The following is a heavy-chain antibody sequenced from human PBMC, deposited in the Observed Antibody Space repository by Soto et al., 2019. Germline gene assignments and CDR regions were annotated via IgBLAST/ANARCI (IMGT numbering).Heavy chain of an antibody. CDR2: ISGSGGST. CDR3: ANVVLYGGNFRGLLDY. V-gene: IGHV3-23*01. CDR1: GFTFSSYA. Sequence: PGGSLRLSCAASGFTFSSYAMSWVRQAPGKGPEWVSAISGSGGSTYYADSVKGRFTISRDNSKNTLYLQMNSLRAEDTAVYYCANVVLYGGNFRGLLDYWGQGTLVTVSS. J-gene: IGHJ4*02. D-gene: IGHD2-21*02.